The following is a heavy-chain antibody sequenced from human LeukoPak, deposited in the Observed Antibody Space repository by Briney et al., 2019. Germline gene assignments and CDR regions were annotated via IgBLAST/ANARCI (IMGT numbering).Heavy chain of an antibody. CDR1: GFTFSSYS. D-gene: IGHD1-26*01. V-gene: IGHV3-21*04. CDR3: AEALGSITGDWFDP. Sequence: GGSLRLSCAASGFTFSSYSMNWVRQAPGKGLEWVSSISSSSSYIYYADSVKGRFTISRDNAKNSLYLQMNSLRAEDTAVYFCAEALGSITGDWFDPWGQGTLVTVSS. J-gene: IGHJ5*02. CDR2: ISSSSSYI.